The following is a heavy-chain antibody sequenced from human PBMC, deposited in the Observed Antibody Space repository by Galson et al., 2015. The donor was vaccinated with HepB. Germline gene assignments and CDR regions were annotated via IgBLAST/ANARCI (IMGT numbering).Heavy chain of an antibody. J-gene: IGHJ3*02. V-gene: IGHV3-23*01. D-gene: IGHD3-22*01. CDR3: ARDLAYTGKWFYAFDI. CDR1: GFTFSSYA. CDR2: VCGSCGDT. Sequence: SLRLSCAASGFTFSSYAMNWVRQAPGKGLEWVSAVCGSCGDTYYADYVKGRFTISRDNSKNTLFLQMNSLRAEDTAVYFCARDLAYTGKWFYAFDIWGQGTMVTVSS.